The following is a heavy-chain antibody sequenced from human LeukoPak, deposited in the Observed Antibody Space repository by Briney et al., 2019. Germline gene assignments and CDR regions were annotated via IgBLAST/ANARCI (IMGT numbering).Heavy chain of an antibody. V-gene: IGHV4-30-2*01. CDR1: GGSISSYS. J-gene: IGHJ3*02. Sequence: PSETLSLTCTVSGGSISSYSWSWIRQPPGKGLEWIGYIYHSGSTYYNPSLKSRVTISVDRSKNQFSLKLSSVTAADTAVYYCARGRDAFDIWGQGTMVTVSS. CDR2: IYHSGST. CDR3: ARGRDAFDI.